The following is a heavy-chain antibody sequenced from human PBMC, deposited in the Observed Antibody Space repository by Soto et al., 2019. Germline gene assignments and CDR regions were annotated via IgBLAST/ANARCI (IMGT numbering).Heavy chain of an antibody. Sequence: PGESLKISCKGSGYSFTSYWIGWVRQMPGKGLEWMGIIYPGDSDTRYSPSFQGQVTISADKSISTAYLQWSSLKASDTAMYYCARVSGPTQYYYYYGMDVWGQGTTVTVSS. V-gene: IGHV5-51*01. J-gene: IGHJ6*02. CDR3: ARVSGPTQYYYYYGMDV. CDR1: GYSFTSYW. CDR2: IYPGDSDT.